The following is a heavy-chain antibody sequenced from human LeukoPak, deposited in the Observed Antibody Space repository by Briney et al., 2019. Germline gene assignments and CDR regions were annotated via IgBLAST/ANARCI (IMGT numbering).Heavy chain of an antibody. Sequence: SETLSLTCTVSGGSISSYYWSWIRQPPGKGLEWIGYIYYSGSTNYNPSLKGRVTISVDTSKNQFSLKLSSVTAADTAVYYCAGSEDYYDKTYDYWGQGTLVTVSS. J-gene: IGHJ4*02. CDR3: AGSEDYYDKTYDY. CDR2: IYYSGST. D-gene: IGHD3-22*01. V-gene: IGHV4-59*01. CDR1: GGSISSYY.